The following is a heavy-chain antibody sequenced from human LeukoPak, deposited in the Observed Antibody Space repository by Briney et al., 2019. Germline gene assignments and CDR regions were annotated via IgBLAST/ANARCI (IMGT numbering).Heavy chain of an antibody. CDR1: GGSISSSSYY. J-gene: IGHJ4*02. CDR2: ISYSGST. D-gene: IGHD6-19*01. CDR3: ASDPFSSGSEFDY. V-gene: IGHV4-39*01. Sequence: PSETLSLTCTVSGGSISSSSYYWGWIRQPPGKGLEWIGSISYSGSTYYNPSLRSRVTISIDTSKNQFSLKLTSVTAADTAVYYCASDPFSSGSEFDYWGQGTLVTVSS.